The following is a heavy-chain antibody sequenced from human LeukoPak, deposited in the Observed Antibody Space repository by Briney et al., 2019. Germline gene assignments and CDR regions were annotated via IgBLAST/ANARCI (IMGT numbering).Heavy chain of an antibody. J-gene: IGHJ4*02. V-gene: IGHV1-69*05. D-gene: IGHD3-22*01. Sequence: SVKVFCKASGGAFSSYAISWVRRAPGQGLEWMGGIIPIFGTANYAQKFQGRVTITTDESTSTAYMELSSLRSEDTAVYYCARHYYYDSSGYYFDYWGQGTLVTVSS. CDR1: GGAFSSYA. CDR2: IIPIFGTA. CDR3: ARHYYYDSSGYYFDY.